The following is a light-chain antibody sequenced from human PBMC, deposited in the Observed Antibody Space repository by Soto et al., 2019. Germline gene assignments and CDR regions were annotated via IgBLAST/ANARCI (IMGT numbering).Light chain of an antibody. CDR2: DVN. Sequence: QSVLTQPRSVSGSPGQSVTISCTGSSSDVGGYDYVSWYQQHPGKAPQLMIFDVNKRPSGVPDRFSGSKSGNTAFLTISGLQAEDEADYSCFSYAGSRVFGGGTQLTVL. CDR1: SSDVGGYDY. CDR3: FSYAGSRV. J-gene: IGLJ3*02. V-gene: IGLV2-11*01.